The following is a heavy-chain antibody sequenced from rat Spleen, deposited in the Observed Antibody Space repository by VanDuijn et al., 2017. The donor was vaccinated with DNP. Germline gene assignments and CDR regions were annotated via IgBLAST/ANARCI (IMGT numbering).Heavy chain of an antibody. CDR2: SSYDGSRV. Sequence: EVQLVESGGGLVQSGRSLKLSCAASGFTFSDHNMAWVRQVPKKGLEWVASSSYDGSRVHYRDSVKGRFTISRDDAKSTLYLQMDSLRSEDTATYYCATSLTGRAWGQGVMVTVSS. J-gene: IGHJ2*01. D-gene: IGHD5-1*01. V-gene: IGHV5-7*01. CDR1: GFTFSDHN. CDR3: ATSLTGRA.